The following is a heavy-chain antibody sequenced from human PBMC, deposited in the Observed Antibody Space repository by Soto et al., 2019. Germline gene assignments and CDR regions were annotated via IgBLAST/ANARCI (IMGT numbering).Heavy chain of an antibody. Sequence: GGSLRLSCAASGFTFSSYAMSWVRQAPGKGLEWVSAISGSGGSTYYADSVKGRFTISRDNSKNTLYLQMNSLRAEDTAVYYCAKSPGPPQEQWLVRFLPFFDFDYWGQGTLVTVSS. D-gene: IGHD6-19*01. CDR3: AKSPGPPQEQWLVRFLPFFDFDY. CDR2: ISGSGGST. J-gene: IGHJ4*02. V-gene: IGHV3-23*01. CDR1: GFTFSSYA.